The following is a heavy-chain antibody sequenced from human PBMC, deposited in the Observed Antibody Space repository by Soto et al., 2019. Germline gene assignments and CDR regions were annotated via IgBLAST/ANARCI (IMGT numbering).Heavy chain of an antibody. V-gene: IGHV4-34*01. CDR2: INHSGST. CDR1: GGSFSGYY. CDR3: ASMNRRRTYHYGSGSYQNYGMDV. J-gene: IGHJ6*02. Sequence: PSETLSLTCAVYGGSFSGYYWSWIRQPPGKGLEWIGEINHSGSTNYNPSLKSRVTISVDTSKNQFSLKLSSVTAADTAVYYCASMNRRRTYHYGSGSYQNYGMDVWGQGTTVTVSS. D-gene: IGHD3-10*01.